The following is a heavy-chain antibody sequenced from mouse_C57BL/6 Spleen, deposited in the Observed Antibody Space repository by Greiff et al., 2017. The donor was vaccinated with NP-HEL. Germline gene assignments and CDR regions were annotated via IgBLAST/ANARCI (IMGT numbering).Heavy chain of an antibody. Sequence: EVKVVESGGGLVKPGGSLTLSCAASGFTFSSYAMSWVRQTPEKRLEWVATISDGGSYTYYPDHVKGRFTISRDNAKNNLYLKMSHLKSEDTAMYYGARDEDDGYYFPAWFAYWGQGTLVTVSA. CDR1: GFTFSSYA. V-gene: IGHV5-4*01. J-gene: IGHJ3*01. CDR2: ISDGGSYT. D-gene: IGHD2-3*01. CDR3: ARDEDDGYYFPAWFAY.